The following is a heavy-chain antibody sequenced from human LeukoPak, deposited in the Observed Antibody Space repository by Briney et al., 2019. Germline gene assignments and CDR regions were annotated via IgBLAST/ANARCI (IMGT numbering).Heavy chain of an antibody. V-gene: IGHV3-23*01. CDR2: LSRSGAST. CDR3: ARGSDRSGSYYLNY. D-gene: IGHD3-10*01. CDR1: AFTFGNYV. J-gene: IGHJ4*02. Sequence: GGSLRLSCAASAFTFGNYVVNWVRQAPGKGLEWVSGLSRSGASTYYADSVKGRFTISRDNSKNTLYLQMNRLRAGDTAVYYCARGSDRSGSYYLNYWGQGTLVTVPS.